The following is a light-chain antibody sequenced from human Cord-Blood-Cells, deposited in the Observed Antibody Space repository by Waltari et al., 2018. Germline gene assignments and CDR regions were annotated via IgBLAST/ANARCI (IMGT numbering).Light chain of an antibody. J-gene: IGLJ2*01. CDR3: NSRDSSGNHVV. V-gene: IGLV3-19*01. CDR1: SPRSYY. Sequence: SSELPQDPAVSVALGPTVRITCQGDSPRSYYASWYQQKPGQAPVLVIYGKNNRPSGIPDRFSGSSSGNTASLTITGAQAEDEADYYCNSRDSSGNHVVFGGGTKLTVL. CDR2: GKN.